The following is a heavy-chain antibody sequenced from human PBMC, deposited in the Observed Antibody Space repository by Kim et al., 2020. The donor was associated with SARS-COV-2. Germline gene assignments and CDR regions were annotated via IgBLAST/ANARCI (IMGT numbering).Heavy chain of an antibody. Sequence: YCADSVRGRFSISRDNSKSTVFLQMNSLAAEDTALYYCSKESPQYHLFDPWGQGTLVTVSS. V-gene: IGHV3-23*01. J-gene: IGHJ5*02. CDR3: SKESPQYHLFDP. D-gene: IGHD2-2*01.